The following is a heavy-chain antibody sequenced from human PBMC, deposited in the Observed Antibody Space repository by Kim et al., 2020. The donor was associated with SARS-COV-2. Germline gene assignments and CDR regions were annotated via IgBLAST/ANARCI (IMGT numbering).Heavy chain of an antibody. Sequence: KLQSRVTITADKSTSTAYMELSSLRSEDTAVYYCARTTGTTLVSLGWFDPWGQGTLVTVSS. V-gene: IGHV1-69*02. D-gene: IGHD1-7*01. J-gene: IGHJ5*02. CDR3: ARTTGTTLVSLGWFDP.